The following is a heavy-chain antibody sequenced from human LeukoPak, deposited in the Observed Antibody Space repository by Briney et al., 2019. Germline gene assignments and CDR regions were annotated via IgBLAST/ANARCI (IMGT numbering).Heavy chain of an antibody. CDR2: ISSDGVTT. Sequence: GGSLRLSCAASGFTFSSYAMHWVRQAPGKGLEYVSAISSDGVTTYYANSVKGRFTIPRYNSKNTLYLQVGSLRVEDVAVYYCARGNLFYFDHWGQGTLVTVSS. J-gene: IGHJ4*02. CDR3: ARGNLFYFDH. CDR1: GFTFSSYA. V-gene: IGHV3-64*01.